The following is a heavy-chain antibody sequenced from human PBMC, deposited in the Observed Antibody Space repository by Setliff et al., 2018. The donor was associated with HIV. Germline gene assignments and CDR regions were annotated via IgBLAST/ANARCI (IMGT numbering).Heavy chain of an antibody. CDR2: FNPNSGVT. V-gene: IGHV1-2*06. J-gene: IGHJ4*02. CDR1: GFIFTDYQ. Sequence: ASVKVSCKASGFIFTDYQIHWVRQAPGQGLEWLGRFNPNSGVTNSPQKFQGRVTMTRDTSINTAYMELSRLTPEDTAVYYCAGDYYGSSGYPIATYYFDYWGQGTLVTVSS. CDR3: AGDYYGSSGYPIATYYFDY. D-gene: IGHD3-22*01.